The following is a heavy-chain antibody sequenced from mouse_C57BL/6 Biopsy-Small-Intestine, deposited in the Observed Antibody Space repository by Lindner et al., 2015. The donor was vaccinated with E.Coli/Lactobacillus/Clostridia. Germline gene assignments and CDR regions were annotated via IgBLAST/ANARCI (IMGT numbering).Heavy chain of an antibody. CDR3: ARAGAAVTTHFDL. V-gene: IGHV14-4*02. CDR2: IGSYNDNT. D-gene: IGHD2-13*01. Sequence: SVKVSCKTSGCTFVDFGMAWVRQAPGQGLEWMGWIGSYNDNTNYAQNHQGRLTMTTDTSTSTVYMELRSLRSDDTAVYYCARAGAAVTTHFDLWGQGTLVTVSS. CDR1: GCTFVDFG. J-gene: IGHJ4*01.